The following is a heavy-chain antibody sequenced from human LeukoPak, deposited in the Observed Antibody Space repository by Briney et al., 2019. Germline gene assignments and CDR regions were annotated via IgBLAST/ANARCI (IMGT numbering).Heavy chain of an antibody. J-gene: IGHJ3*02. V-gene: IGHV5-51*01. Sequence: GESLKISCKGSGYSFTSYCIGWVRQMPGKGLEWMGIIYPGDSDTRYSPSFQGQVTISADKSISTAYLQWSSLKASDTAMYYCARRGYYYDSSGYYRGAFDIWGQGTMVTVSS. CDR2: IYPGDSDT. CDR3: ARRGYYYDSSGYYRGAFDI. CDR1: GYSFTSYC. D-gene: IGHD3-22*01.